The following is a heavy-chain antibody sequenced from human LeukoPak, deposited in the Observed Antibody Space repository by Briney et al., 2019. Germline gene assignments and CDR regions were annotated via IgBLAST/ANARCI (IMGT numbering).Heavy chain of an antibody. Sequence: PSETLSLTCTVSGGSISSSNDCWDWSRQPPGKGLERIGKIYYSGSTYYNPSLKSRVTISVDTSKNPFSLKLSSVTAADTAVYFCAREILGGLRDYWGQGALVTVSS. J-gene: IGHJ4*02. V-gene: IGHV4-39*02. CDR1: GGSISSSNDC. D-gene: IGHD5/OR15-5a*01. CDR2: IYYSGST. CDR3: AREILGGLRDY.